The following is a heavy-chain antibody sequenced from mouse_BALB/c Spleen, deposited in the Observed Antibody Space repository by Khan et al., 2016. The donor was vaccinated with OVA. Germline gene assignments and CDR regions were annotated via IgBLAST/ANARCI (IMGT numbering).Heavy chain of an antibody. CDR2: ISSGGSYP. D-gene: IGHD2-2*01. CDR1: GFTFSSFG. CDR3: ARQYGHVPMDY. J-gene: IGHJ4*01. Sequence: EVELVESGGALVKPGGSLKLSCAAAGFTFSSFGMSWVRQTPDKRLEWVATISSGGSYPYYPDSVKGRFTISRDNAKNTLYLQMSSLRSEDTAMYYCARQYGHVPMDYWGQGTSVTVSS. V-gene: IGHV5-6*01.